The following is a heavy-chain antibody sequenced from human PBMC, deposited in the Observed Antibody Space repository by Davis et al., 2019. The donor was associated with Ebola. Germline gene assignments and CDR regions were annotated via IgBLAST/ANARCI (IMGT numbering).Heavy chain of an antibody. Sequence: GESLKISCAASGFTFRNYAMHWVRQAPGKGLEWVAVVSHSEREKFYADSVKGRFTISRDNSNNTLFLQMNSLRGDDTALYYCGRAVPGREDFDYWGQGTLVTVSS. CDR2: VSHSEREK. CDR1: GFTFRNYA. J-gene: IGHJ4*02. CDR3: GRAVPGREDFDY. D-gene: IGHD6-19*01. V-gene: IGHV3-30*04.